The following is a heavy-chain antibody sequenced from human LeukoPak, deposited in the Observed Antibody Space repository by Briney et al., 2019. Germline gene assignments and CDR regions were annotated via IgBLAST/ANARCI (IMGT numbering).Heavy chain of an antibody. D-gene: IGHD1-26*01. J-gene: IGHJ4*02. CDR3: ARGALYSGTYGGLFDY. CDR1: RFTFSDYY. V-gene: IGHV3-11*01. CDR2: ISNSGDVI. Sequence: PGGSLRLSCAASRFTFSDYYMTWIRQAPGKGLEWVSYISNSGDVIYYAGSVKGRFTISRDNAKNSLYLQMNSLRAEDTAIYYCARGALYSGTYGGLFDYWGQGTLVTVSS.